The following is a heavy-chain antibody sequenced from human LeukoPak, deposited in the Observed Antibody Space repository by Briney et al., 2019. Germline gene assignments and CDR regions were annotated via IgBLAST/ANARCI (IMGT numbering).Heavy chain of an antibody. D-gene: IGHD2-2*01. J-gene: IGHJ4*02. CDR2: ISGSGGST. CDR1: GFTFSSYA. V-gene: IGHV3-23*01. CDR3: AKDCSSTSCYRSGGY. Sequence: GRSLRLSCAASGFTFSSYAMSWVRQAPGKGLEWVSAISGSGGSTYYADSVKGRFTISRDNSKNTLYLQMNSLRAEDTAVYYCAKDCSSTSCYRSGGYWGQGTLVTVSS.